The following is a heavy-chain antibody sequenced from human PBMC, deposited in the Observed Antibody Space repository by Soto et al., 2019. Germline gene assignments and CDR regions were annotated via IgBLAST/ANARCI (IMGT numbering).Heavy chain of an antibody. CDR3: TTGRDYYDSSGYYLYYYDGMDV. D-gene: IGHD3-22*01. J-gene: IGHJ6*02. CDR2: IKSKTDGGTT. V-gene: IGHV3-15*01. CDR1: GFTFSNAW. Sequence: EVQLVESGGGLVKPGGSLRLSCAASGFTFSNAWMSWVRQAPGKGLEWVGRIKSKTDGGTTDYAAPVKGRFTISRDDSKNTLYLQMNSLKTEDTAVYYCTTGRDYYDSSGYYLYYYDGMDVWGQGTTVTVSS.